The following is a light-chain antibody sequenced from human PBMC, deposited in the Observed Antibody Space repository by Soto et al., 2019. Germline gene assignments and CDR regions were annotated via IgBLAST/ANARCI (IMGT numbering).Light chain of an antibody. J-gene: IGKJ1*01. CDR1: QSIGTW. CDR2: KAS. V-gene: IGKV1-5*03. CDR3: QHYSSFSLT. Sequence: DIQMTQSPSTLSASVGDRVTITCRAGQSIGTWLAWYQQKPGKAPNLLIQKASSLEIGVPSRFSGSGSGTVFTLTISSLQPDDLATYYCQHYSSFSLTFGQGTKVDIK.